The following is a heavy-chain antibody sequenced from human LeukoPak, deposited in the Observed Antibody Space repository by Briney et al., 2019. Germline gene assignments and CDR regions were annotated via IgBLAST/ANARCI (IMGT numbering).Heavy chain of an antibody. J-gene: IGHJ5*02. Sequence: SERHSLTCTLSGGSISGTTYYWGWIRQPPGKGLEWIGSIYYSGSTYYNPSLKSRVTISLDTSKNQFSLKLSSVTAADTAVYYCARQGYSTYRFDPWGHGTLVTVSS. V-gene: IGHV4-39*01. CDR3: ARQGYSTYRFDP. CDR1: GGSISGTTYY. CDR2: IYYSGST. D-gene: IGHD6-13*01.